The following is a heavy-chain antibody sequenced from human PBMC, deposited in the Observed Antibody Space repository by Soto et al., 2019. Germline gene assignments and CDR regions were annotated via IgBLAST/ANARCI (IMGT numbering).Heavy chain of an antibody. CDR2: IYPGDSDT. CDR1: GYSFTSYW. CDR3: ARLDVDTAMVALYYFDY. D-gene: IGHD5-18*01. J-gene: IGHJ4*02. Sequence: PGESLKISCKGSGYSFTSYWIGRVRQMPGKGLEWMGIIYPGDSDTRYSPSFQGQVTISADKSISTAYLQWSSLKASDTAMYYCARLDVDTAMVALYYFDYGRQGTLVTVSS. V-gene: IGHV5-51*01.